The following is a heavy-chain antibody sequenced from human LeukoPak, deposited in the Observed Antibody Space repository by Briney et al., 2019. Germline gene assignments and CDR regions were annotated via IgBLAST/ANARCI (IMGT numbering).Heavy chain of an antibody. CDR2: INPNSGGT. J-gene: IGHJ4*02. CDR3: ARAGSYYTVISY. CDR1: GYTFTGYY. Sequence: ASVKVSCKASGYTFTGYYMHWVRQAPGQGLEWMGWINPNSGGTNYAQKFQGTVTMTRDTSISTAYMELSRLRSDDTAVYYCARAGSYYTVISYWGQGTLVTVSS. V-gene: IGHV1-2*02. D-gene: IGHD1-26*01.